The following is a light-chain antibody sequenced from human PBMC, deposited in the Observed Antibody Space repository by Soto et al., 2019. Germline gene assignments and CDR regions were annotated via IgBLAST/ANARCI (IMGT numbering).Light chain of an antibody. J-gene: IGKJ1*01. CDR2: AAS. CDR3: QQYGSSSWT. Sequence: EIVFTQSPGTLSFSPGERATLSCRASQTVSSSDLAWYQQKPGQAPRLLIYAASSRATGIPVRFSGSGSGTDFTLTISRLEPEDFAVYYCQQYGSSSWTFGQGTKVDIK. CDR1: QTVSSSD. V-gene: IGKV3-20*01.